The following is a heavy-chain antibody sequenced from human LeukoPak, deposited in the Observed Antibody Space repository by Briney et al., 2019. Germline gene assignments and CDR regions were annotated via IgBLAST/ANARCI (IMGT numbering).Heavy chain of an antibody. CDR3: ARVVGATFDAFDI. J-gene: IGHJ3*02. CDR2: IYYSGST. Sequence: SETLSLTCTVSGGSISSYYRSWIRQPPGKGLEWIGYIYYSGSTNYNPSLKSRVTISVDTSKNQFSLKLSSVTAADTAVYYCARVVGATFDAFDIWGQGTMVTVSS. V-gene: IGHV4-59*12. CDR1: GGSISSYY. D-gene: IGHD1-26*01.